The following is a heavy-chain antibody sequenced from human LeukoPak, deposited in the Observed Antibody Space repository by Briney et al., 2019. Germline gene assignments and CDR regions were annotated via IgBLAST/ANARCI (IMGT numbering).Heavy chain of an antibody. CDR3: ATTGPVGWYNVLVY. CDR1: GGTFSNYA. J-gene: IGHJ4*02. Sequence: GASVKVSCKASGGTFSNYAISWVRQAPGQGLEWMGGIIPIFGTAYYAQKFQGRVTMTEDTSTDTAYMELSSLRSEDTAVYYCATTGPVGWYNVLVYWGQGTLVTVSS. V-gene: IGHV1-69*06. CDR2: IIPIFGTA. D-gene: IGHD6-19*01.